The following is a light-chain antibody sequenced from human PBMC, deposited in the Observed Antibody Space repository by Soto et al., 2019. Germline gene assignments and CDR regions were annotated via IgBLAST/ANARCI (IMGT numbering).Light chain of an antibody. Sequence: DIQMTQSPSTLSASVGDRVTITCRASQSISSWLAWYQQKPGKAPKLLIYDASSLESGVPSRFSGSGSGTEFTLTISSLQPDDFATYFCQQSYSSPPITFGQGTRLDIK. J-gene: IGKJ5*01. V-gene: IGKV1-5*01. CDR2: DAS. CDR3: QQSYSSPPIT. CDR1: QSISSW.